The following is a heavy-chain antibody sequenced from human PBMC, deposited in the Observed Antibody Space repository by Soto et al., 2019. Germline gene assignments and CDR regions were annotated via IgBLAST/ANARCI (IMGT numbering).Heavy chain of an antibody. CDR3: ARDRVKSLSYYYYYGMDV. V-gene: IGHV1-69*13. Sequence: SVKVSCKASGGTFSSYAISWVRQAPGQGLEWMGGIIPIFGTANYAQKFQGRVTITADESTSTAYMELSSLRSEDTAVYYCARDRVKSLSYYYYYGMDVWGQGTTVTVYS. CDR2: IIPIFGTA. D-gene: IGHD3-10*01. J-gene: IGHJ6*02. CDR1: GGTFSSYA.